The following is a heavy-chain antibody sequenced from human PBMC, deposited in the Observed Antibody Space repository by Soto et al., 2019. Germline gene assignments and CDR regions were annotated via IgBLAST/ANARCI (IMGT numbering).Heavy chain of an antibody. J-gene: IGHJ4*02. Sequence: SGGSLRLSCAASGFTFISYSMNWVRQAPWKGLEWVSSISSSSSYIYYADSVKGRFTISRDNAKNSLYLQMNSLRAEDTAVYYCARGEYCSGGSCYIDYWGQGTLVTVSS. D-gene: IGHD2-15*01. CDR1: GFTFISYS. CDR3: ARGEYCSGGSCYIDY. V-gene: IGHV3-21*01. CDR2: ISSSSSYI.